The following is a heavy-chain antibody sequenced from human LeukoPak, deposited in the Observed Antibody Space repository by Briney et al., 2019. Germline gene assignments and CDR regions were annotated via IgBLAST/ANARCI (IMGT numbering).Heavy chain of an antibody. D-gene: IGHD3-22*01. Sequence: SETLSLTCTVSGGSISSHYWSWIRQPPGKGLEWIGYFYYSGSTNYNPSLQSRVTISVDTSKNHFSLKLTSVTAADTAVYYCTRLLDNDSSGYPDTLDMWGQGTMVTVSS. J-gene: IGHJ3*02. CDR2: FYYSGST. CDR1: GGSISSHY. CDR3: TRLLDNDSSGYPDTLDM. V-gene: IGHV4-59*11.